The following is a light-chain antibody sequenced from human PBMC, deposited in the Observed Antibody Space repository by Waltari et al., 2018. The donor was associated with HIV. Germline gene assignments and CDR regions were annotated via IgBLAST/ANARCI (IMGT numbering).Light chain of an antibody. CDR3: QQGYSSPYT. V-gene: IGKV1-39*01. Sequence: DIQMTQSPSSLSASVGDRVIITCRASQSISTYLNWYQQNPGKAPKLLIYAASNLQSGVTSGFRDGGSGTDFSLTISSLQPEDFAPYCCQQGYSSPYTFGQGTKVEIK. CDR2: AAS. J-gene: IGKJ2*01. CDR1: QSISTY.